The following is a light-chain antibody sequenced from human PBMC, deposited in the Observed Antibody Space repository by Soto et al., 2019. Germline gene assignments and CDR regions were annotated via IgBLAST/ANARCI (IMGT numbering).Light chain of an antibody. J-gene: IGKJ4*01. CDR1: QGIGSY. Sequence: DFQLTQSPSFLSASLGDRVTITCRASQGIGSYLAWYQQKPGKAPRLLIYAASTLQSGVPSRFSGSGSDTEFTLTISSLQPEDFETYYCQQLNNYPLTFGGGTKVEIK. V-gene: IGKV1-9*01. CDR2: AAS. CDR3: QQLNNYPLT.